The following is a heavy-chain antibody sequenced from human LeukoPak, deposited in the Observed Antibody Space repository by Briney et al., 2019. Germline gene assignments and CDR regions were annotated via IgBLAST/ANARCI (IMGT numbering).Heavy chain of an antibody. D-gene: IGHD6-6*01. CDR2: ISWDGGST. CDR1: GFTFDDYA. J-gene: IGHJ6*03. CDR3: AKEYSSSSHYYYYMDV. V-gene: IGHV3-43D*03. Sequence: GGSLRLSCAASGFTFDDYAMHWVRQAPGKGLEWVSLISWDGGSTYYADSVKGRFTISRDNSKNSLYLQMNSLRAEDTALYYCAKEYSSSSHYYYYMDVWGKGTTVTVSS.